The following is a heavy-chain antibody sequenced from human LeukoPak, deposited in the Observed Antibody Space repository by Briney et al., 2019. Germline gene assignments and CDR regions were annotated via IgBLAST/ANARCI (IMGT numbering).Heavy chain of an antibody. CDR1: GYTFTGYY. D-gene: IGHD4-23*01. J-gene: IGHJ1*01. CDR3: AREHYGGNSPEYFQH. V-gene: IGHV1-69*13. Sequence: ASVKVSCKASGYTFTGYYMHWVRQAPGQGLEWMGGIIPIFGTANYAQKFQGRVTITADESTSTAYMELSSLRSEDTAVYYCAREHYGGNSPEYFQHWGQGTLVTVSS. CDR2: IIPIFGTA.